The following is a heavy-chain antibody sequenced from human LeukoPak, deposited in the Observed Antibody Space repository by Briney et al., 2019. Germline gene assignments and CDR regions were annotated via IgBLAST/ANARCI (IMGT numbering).Heavy chain of an antibody. D-gene: IGHD2-2*01. J-gene: IGHJ4*02. CDR2: INPDNGKT. CDR3: ARNLGYCSSTSCHALDY. CDR1: GYTFTSYG. V-gene: IGHV1-18*01. Sequence: ASVKVSCKASGYTFTSYGITWVRQAPGQGLEWMGWINPDNGKTNYAQKFQGRVTMTTDTSTSTAYMELRSLRSDDTAVYYCARNLGYCSSTSCHALDYWGQGTLVTVSS.